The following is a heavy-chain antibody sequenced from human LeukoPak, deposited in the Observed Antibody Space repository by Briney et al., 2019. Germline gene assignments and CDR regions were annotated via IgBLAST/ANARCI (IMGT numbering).Heavy chain of an antibody. Sequence: PGGSLRLSCAASGFTFSNYGMHWVRQAPGKGLEWVAFIRYDGSNKYYAGSVKGRFTISRDNSKNTLYLQMNSLRAEDTAVYYCARRDGYNPGSYDAFDIWGQGTMVTVSS. CDR2: IRYDGSNK. CDR3: ARRDGYNPGSYDAFDI. J-gene: IGHJ3*02. CDR1: GFTFSNYG. V-gene: IGHV3-30*02. D-gene: IGHD5-24*01.